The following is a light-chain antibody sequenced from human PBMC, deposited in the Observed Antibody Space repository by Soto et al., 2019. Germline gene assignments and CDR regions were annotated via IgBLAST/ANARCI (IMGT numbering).Light chain of an antibody. V-gene: IGKV1-12*01. CDR1: QDIHTW. J-gene: IGKJ3*01. CDR3: QQANSFPFT. Sequence: DTQMTQSPSSVSASVGDRVTISCRASQDIHTWLAWYQQKLGKAPNLLIYGASILQSGVPSRFSGSGSGTDFTLTISSLQPEDSATYYCQQANSFPFTFGPGTKVDV. CDR2: GAS.